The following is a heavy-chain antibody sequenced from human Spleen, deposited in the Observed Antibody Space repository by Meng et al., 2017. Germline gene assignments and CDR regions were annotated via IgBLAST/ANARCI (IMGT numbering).Heavy chain of an antibody. Sequence: QITLKESGPTLVKPTQTLTLTFTFSGFSVSTRGVGVGWIRQPPGKALEWLALIYWDDDKRYSPSLKGRLTITRDTSKNQVVLTMTNMDPVDTATYYCAHSPYASGVRRDFDYWGQGTLVTVSS. CDR1: GFSVSTRGVG. CDR2: IYWDDDK. J-gene: IGHJ4*02. CDR3: AHSPYASGVRRDFDY. V-gene: IGHV2-5*02. D-gene: IGHD3-10*01.